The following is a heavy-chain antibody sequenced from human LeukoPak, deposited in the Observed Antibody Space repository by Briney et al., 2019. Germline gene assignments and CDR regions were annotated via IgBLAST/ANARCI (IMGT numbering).Heavy chain of an antibody. CDR3: ARGSGYYDTPGNAFDI. CDR2: TYYRSKWYN. CDR1: GDSVSSNSAA. D-gene: IGHD3-22*01. Sequence: SQTLSLTCAISGDSVSSNSAAWNWIRQSPSRGLEWLGRTYYRSKWYNDYAVSVKSRITINPDTSKNQFSLQLNSVTPEDTAVYYCARGSGYYDTPGNAFDIWGQGTMVTVSS. V-gene: IGHV6-1*01. J-gene: IGHJ3*02.